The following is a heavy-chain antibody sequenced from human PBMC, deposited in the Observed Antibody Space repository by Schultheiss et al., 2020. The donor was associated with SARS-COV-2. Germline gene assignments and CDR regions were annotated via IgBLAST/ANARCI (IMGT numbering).Heavy chain of an antibody. D-gene: IGHD6-13*01. Sequence: ASVKVSCKASGYTFTSYGISWVRQAPGQGLEWMGWISAYNGNTNYAQKLQGRVTMTTDTSTSTAYMELRSLRSDDTAVYYCANLSYSSSWYWADYWGQGTLVTFSS. CDR3: ANLSYSSSWYWADY. V-gene: IGHV1-18*04. J-gene: IGHJ4*02. CDR2: ISAYNGNT. CDR1: GYTFTSYG.